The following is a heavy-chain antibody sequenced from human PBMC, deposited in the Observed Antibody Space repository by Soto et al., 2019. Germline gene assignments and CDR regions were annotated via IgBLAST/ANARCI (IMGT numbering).Heavy chain of an antibody. V-gene: IGHV3-23*01. CDR1: GFTFSSYA. CDR3: AKEPTAVDPRDLFGGNPPADY. D-gene: IGHD2-15*01. CDR2: ISGSGENT. Sequence: EVQLLESGGALLQPGGSLRLSCAASGFTFSSYAMNWVRPTPGKGLQWVSAISGSGENTYYAESVKGRFTISRDNSKNILYLHMNGLTVEDTAMYYCAKEPTAVDPRDLFGGNPPADYWGQGTLVTVSS. J-gene: IGHJ4*02.